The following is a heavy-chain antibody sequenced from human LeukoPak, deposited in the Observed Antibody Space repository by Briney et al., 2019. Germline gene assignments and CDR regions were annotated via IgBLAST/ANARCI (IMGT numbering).Heavy chain of an antibody. CDR2: MHYSAGA. Sequence: KPSETLSFTCTVSGGSITSYYWSWVRQPPGKGLEGIGYMHYSAGATYYPSLKSRVAMSIDASKNQFSLKLSSVTAADTAVYYCARDIRVVGATHYFDQWGQGTLVTVSS. V-gene: IGHV4-59*01. CDR3: ARDIRVVGATHYFDQ. D-gene: IGHD1-26*01. J-gene: IGHJ4*02. CDR1: GGSITSYY.